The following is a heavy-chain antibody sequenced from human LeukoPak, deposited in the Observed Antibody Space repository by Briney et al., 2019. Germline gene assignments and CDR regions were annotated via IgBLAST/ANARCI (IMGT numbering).Heavy chain of an antibody. V-gene: IGHV3-66*01. CDR2: IYSGGST. Sequence: QAGGSLSLSCAASVFTVRSSYSRAVRQAPGKGLEWVSVIYSGGSTYYADSVKGRFTISRDNFKNTLYLQMNSLRAEDTAVYYCERGWGYYGFWGQGALVTVSS. CDR1: VFTVRSSY. D-gene: IGHD4-17*01. J-gene: IGHJ4*02. CDR3: ERGWGYYGF.